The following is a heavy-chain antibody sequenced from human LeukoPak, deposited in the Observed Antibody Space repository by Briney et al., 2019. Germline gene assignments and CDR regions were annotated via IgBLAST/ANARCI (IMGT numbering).Heavy chain of an antibody. CDR2: MSYDGGHI. CDR3: AKGCSSTSCAIEFDS. V-gene: IGHV3-30*18. Sequence: GGSLRLSCGGSGFNFKNYGIHWVRQAPGRGLEWVAAMSYDGGHIYYGDSVKGRFTISRDNSKDTAYVEMNSLRPADTAVYYCAKGCSSTSCAIEFDSWGQGILVTVSS. D-gene: IGHD2-2*01. J-gene: IGHJ4*02. CDR1: GFNFKNYG.